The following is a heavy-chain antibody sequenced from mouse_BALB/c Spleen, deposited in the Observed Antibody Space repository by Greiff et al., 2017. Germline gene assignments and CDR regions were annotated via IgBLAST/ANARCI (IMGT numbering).Heavy chain of an antibody. Sequence: VKLVESGPGLVAPSQSLSITCTVSGFSLTSYGVHWVRQPPGKGLEWLGVIWAGGSTNYNSALMSRLSISKDNSKSQVFLKMNSLQTDDTAMYYCASYGYSLYAMDYWGQGTSVTVSS. V-gene: IGHV2-9*02. CDR1: GFSLTSYG. J-gene: IGHJ4*01. CDR3: ASYGYSLYAMDY. CDR2: IWAGGST. D-gene: IGHD1-2*01.